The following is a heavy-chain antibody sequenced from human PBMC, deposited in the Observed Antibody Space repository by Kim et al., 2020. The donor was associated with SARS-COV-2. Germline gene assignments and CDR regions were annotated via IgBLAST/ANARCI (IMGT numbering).Heavy chain of an antibody. CDR3: SRDTFGPEDS. Sequence: GGSLRLSCAASAFRVRDYWIHWVRQAPGKGLEWVSRMNEDGHTTDYADSVKGRFTISKDSAKNMLFLHMNSLTVEDTAVYFCSRDTFGPEDSWGQGTLVT. CDR1: AFRVRDYW. CDR2: MNEDGHTT. D-gene: IGHD3-3*01. V-gene: IGHV3-74*01. J-gene: IGHJ5*01.